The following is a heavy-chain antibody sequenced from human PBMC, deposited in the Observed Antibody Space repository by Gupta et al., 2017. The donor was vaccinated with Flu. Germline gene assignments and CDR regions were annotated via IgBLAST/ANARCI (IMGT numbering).Heavy chain of an antibody. CDR2: IYTSGST. V-gene: IGHV4-61*02. CDR1: GGSISSGSYY. J-gene: IGHJ2*01. D-gene: IGHD4-17*01. Sequence: QVQLQESGPGLVKPSQTLSLTCTVSGGSISSGSYYWSWIRQPAGKGLEWIGRIYTSGSTNYNPSLKSRVTISVDTSKNQFSLKLSSVTAADTAVYYCARDHNGPYGDYGFDPRSYWYFDLWGRGTLVTVSS. CDR3: ARDHNGPYGDYGFDPRSYWYFDL.